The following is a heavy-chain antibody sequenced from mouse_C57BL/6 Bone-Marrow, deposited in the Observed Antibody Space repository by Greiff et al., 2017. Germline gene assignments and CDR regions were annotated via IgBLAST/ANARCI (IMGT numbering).Heavy chain of an antibody. Sequence: EVMLVESGGGLVQPGGSLKLSCAASGFTFSDYGMAWVRQAPRKGPEWVAFISNLAYSIYYADTVTGRFTISSENAKNTLYLEMSSLRSEDTAMYYCAKGDWFAYWGQGTLVTVSA. J-gene: IGHJ3*01. CDR1: GFTFSDYG. CDR2: ISNLAYSI. CDR3: AKGDWFAY. V-gene: IGHV5-15*04.